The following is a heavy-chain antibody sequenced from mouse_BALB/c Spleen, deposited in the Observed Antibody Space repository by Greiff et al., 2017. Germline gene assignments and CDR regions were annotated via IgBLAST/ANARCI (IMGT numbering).Heavy chain of an antibody. CDR1: GFTFSSYA. D-gene: IGHD1-2*01. V-gene: IGHV5-6-5*01. J-gene: IGHJ2*01. CDR2: ISSGGST. Sequence: EVKLVESGGGLVKPGGSLKLSCAASGFTFSSYAMSWVRQTPEKRLEWVASISSGGSTYYPDSVKGRFTISRDNARNILYLQMSSLRSEDTAMYYCARGQHYSGFDYWGQGTTLTVSS. CDR3: ARGQHYSGFDY.